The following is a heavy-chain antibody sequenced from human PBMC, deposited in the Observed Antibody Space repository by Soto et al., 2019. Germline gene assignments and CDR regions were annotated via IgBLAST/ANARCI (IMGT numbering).Heavy chain of an antibody. CDR1: GFAFSNFG. CDR2: VSDGGNIT. V-gene: IGHV3-30*18. CDR3: AKFWGPVTALVDDY. Sequence: QVQLVESGGGVVQPGRSLRLSCAASGFAFSNFGMHWVRQAPGKGLAWVAAVSDGGNITYYADSVKGRFTISRDNSKNTMFLQKTRLRPEDPDVYYCAKFWGPVTALVDDYWGQGTLVTVSS. D-gene: IGHD3-16*01. J-gene: IGHJ4*02.